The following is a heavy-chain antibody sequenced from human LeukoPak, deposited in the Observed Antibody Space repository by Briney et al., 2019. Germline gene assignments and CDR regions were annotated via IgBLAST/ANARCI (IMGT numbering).Heavy chain of an antibody. V-gene: IGHV4-4*07. D-gene: IGHD6-6*01. Sequence: SETLSLTCTVSGGSIGSYYWSWIRQPAGKGLEWIGSIYYSGSTYYNPSLKSRVTISVDTSKNQFSLKLSSVTAADTAVYYCARDKGTSYLSSFDYWGQGTLVTVSS. CDR1: GGSIGSYY. CDR2: IYYSGST. CDR3: ARDKGTSYLSSFDY. J-gene: IGHJ4*02.